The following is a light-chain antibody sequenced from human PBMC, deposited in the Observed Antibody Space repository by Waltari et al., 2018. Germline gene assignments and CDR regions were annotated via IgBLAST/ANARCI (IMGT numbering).Light chain of an antibody. CDR3: QVWDSSTHHVV. V-gene: IGLV3-21*04. Sequence: SYVLTQPPSVSVAPGKTARISCGGNNIGSKSVHWYQKKPGQAPVLVIYDDSDRPSGIPERFSGSNSGNTATLTISRVEAGDEADYYCQVWDSSTHHVVFGGVTKLTVL. J-gene: IGLJ2*01. CDR2: DDS. CDR1: NIGSKS.